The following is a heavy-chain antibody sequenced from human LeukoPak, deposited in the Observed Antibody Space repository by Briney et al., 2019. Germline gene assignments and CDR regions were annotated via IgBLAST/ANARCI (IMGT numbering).Heavy chain of an antibody. Sequence: GGSLRLSCAASGFTFSSYWMHWVRQAPGKGLVWVSRINSDGSSTSYADSVKGRFTISRDNAKNTLYLQMNSLRAEDTAVYYRAREPDIVVVPAASYYGMDVWGKGTTVTVSS. CDR1: GFTFSSYW. CDR3: AREPDIVVVPAASYYGMDV. V-gene: IGHV3-74*01. J-gene: IGHJ6*04. CDR2: INSDGSST. D-gene: IGHD2-2*01.